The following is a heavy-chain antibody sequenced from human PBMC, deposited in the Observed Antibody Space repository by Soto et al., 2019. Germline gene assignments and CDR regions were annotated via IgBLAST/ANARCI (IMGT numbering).Heavy chain of an antibody. J-gene: IGHJ5*02. D-gene: IGHD1-1*01. Sequence: QLQLQESGSGLVKPSQTLSLTCAVSGGSISSGGYSWSWIRQPPGKVLEWIGYIYHSGSTYYNPSLKSPVTISVDRSKNQSSLKLSSVTAADTAVYYCARETTPGWFAPWGQGTLVTVSS. CDR1: GGSISSGGYS. CDR3: ARETTPGWFAP. V-gene: IGHV4-30-2*01. CDR2: IYHSGST.